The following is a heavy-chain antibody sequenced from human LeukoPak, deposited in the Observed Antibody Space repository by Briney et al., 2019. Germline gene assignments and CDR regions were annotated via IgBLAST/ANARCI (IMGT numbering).Heavy chain of an antibody. Sequence: ASVKVSCKASGYTFTSYAMNWVRQAPGQGLEWMGWINTNTGNPTYAQGFTGRFVFSLETSVSTAYLQISSLKAEDTAVYYCARAGYDFWSGYYGDFDYWGQGTLVTVSS. J-gene: IGHJ4*02. CDR2: INTNTGNP. D-gene: IGHD3-3*01. CDR3: ARAGYDFWSGYYGDFDY. V-gene: IGHV7-4-1*02. CDR1: GYTFTSYA.